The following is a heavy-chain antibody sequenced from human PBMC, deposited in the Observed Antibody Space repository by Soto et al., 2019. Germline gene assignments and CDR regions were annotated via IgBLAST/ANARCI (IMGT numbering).Heavy chain of an antibody. CDR3: AIVASDYYYYYYMDV. J-gene: IGHJ6*03. Sequence: EVQLVESGGGLVQPGGSLRLSCAASGFTFSSYWMSWVRQAPGKGLEWVANIKQDGSEKYYVDSVKGRFTISRDNAKNSLYLQMNSLRAEDTAVYYCAIVASDYYYYYYMDVWGKGTTVTVSS. V-gene: IGHV3-7*01. CDR1: GFTFSSYW. D-gene: IGHD2-21*01. CDR2: IKQDGSEK.